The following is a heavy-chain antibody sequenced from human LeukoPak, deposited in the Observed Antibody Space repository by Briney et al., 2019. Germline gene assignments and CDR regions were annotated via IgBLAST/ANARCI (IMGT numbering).Heavy chain of an antibody. D-gene: IGHD3-3*01. J-gene: IGHJ2*01. Sequence: SGTLSLTCAVSGGSISSSNWWSWVRQPPGKGLEWIGEIYHSGSTNYNPSLKSRVTISVDTSKNQFSLRLSSVTAADTAVYYCARDRSRFLEWSLPGYWYFDLWGRGTLVTVSS. CDR2: IYHSGST. CDR1: GGSISSSNW. V-gene: IGHV4-4*02. CDR3: ARDRSRFLEWSLPGYWYFDL.